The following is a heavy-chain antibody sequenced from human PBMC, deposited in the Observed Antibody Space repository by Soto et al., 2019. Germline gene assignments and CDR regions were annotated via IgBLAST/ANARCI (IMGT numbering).Heavy chain of an antibody. CDR1: GFSLSAYY. Sequence: QVQLVESGGGLVKPGGSLRLSCAASGFSLSAYYMTWIRQAPGKGLEWLSYITTTGNYTDYADSVKGRFTTSRDNAKNSRKWPINGQRTEHKAAYCCTIVLNGKRRLAYWGQGTLVTVSS. CDR2: ITTTGNYT. J-gene: IGHJ4*02. D-gene: IGHD3-3*02. CDR3: TIVLNGKRRLAY. V-gene: IGHV3-11*05.